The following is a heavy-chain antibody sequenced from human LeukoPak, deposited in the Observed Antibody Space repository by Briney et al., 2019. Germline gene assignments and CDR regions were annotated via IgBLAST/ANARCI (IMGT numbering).Heavy chain of an antibody. J-gene: IGHJ6*03. Sequence: SETLSLTCAVYGGSFSGYYWSWIRQPPGKGLEWIGEINHSGSTNYSPSLKSRVTISVDTSKNQFSLKLGSVTAADTAVYYCARVGEQLVRYYYYYMDVWGKGTTVTVSS. CDR1: GGSFSGYY. CDR2: INHSGST. CDR3: ARVGEQLVRYYYYYMDV. D-gene: IGHD6-6*01. V-gene: IGHV4-34*01.